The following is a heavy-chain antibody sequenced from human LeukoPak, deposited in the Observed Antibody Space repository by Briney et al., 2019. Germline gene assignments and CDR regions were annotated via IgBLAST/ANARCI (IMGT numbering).Heavy chain of an antibody. D-gene: IGHD2-2*01. Sequence: GGSVRLSCAASGLTFSSYSMNWVRQAPGKGLEWVSSISSSSSYIYYADSVKGRFTISRDNAKNSLYLQMNSLRAEDTAVYYCAKTRFGCSSTSCYGFDYWGQGTLVTVSS. V-gene: IGHV3-21*04. J-gene: IGHJ4*02. CDR3: AKTRFGCSSTSCYGFDY. CDR2: ISSSSSYI. CDR1: GLTFSSYS.